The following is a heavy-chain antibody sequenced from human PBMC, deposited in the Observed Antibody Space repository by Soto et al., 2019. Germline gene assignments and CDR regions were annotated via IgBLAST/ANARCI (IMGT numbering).Heavy chain of an antibody. Sequence: EVQLLESGGGLVQPGGSLRLSCAASGFTFSSYAMSWVRQAPGKGLEWVSAISGSGGSTYYADSVKGRFTISRDNSKNTLYRQMNSLRAEYTAVYYCARVGIAVSGTRFGWFDPWGQGTLVTVSS. CDR1: GFTFSSYA. CDR2: ISGSGGST. J-gene: IGHJ5*02. D-gene: IGHD6-19*01. CDR3: ARVGIAVSGTRFGWFDP. V-gene: IGHV3-23*01.